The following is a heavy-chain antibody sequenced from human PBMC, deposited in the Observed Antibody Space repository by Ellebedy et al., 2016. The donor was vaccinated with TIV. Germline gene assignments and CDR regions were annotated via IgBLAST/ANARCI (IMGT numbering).Heavy chain of an antibody. CDR1: GYSFTIYW. J-gene: IGHJ6*02. CDR3: ARDGYNYHERYYYGMDV. D-gene: IGHD5-24*01. Sequence: GESLKISCKGSGYSFTIYWIAWVRQMPGKGLEWMGIIYPGDSDTRYSPSFQGQVTISADKSINTAYLQWSSLKASDTAMYYCARDGYNYHERYYYGMDVWGQGTTVTVSS. CDR2: IYPGDSDT. V-gene: IGHV5-51*01.